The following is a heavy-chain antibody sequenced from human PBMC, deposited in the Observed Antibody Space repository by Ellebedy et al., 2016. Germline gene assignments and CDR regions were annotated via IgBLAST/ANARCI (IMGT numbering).Heavy chain of an antibody. CDR3: ARDISLRDPGGFDF. D-gene: IGHD1-14*01. J-gene: IGHJ4*02. CDR1: GFTFRRYS. Sequence: GESLKISCAASGFTFRRYSMNWVRQAPGKGLEWVSTISSTSTYIYYVDSVKGRFTISRDNARDSLSLQMNSRGAEDMAVYYCARDISLRDPGGFDFWGQGTLVTVSS. V-gene: IGHV3-21*01. CDR2: ISSTSTYI.